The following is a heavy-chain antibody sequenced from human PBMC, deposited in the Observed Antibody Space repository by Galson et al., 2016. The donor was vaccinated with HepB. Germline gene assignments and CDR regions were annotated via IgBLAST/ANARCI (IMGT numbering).Heavy chain of an antibody. V-gene: IGHV5-51*01. J-gene: IGHJ4*02. CDR1: GYNFTTTYW. CDR3: ARPLQNSYGLDY. D-gene: IGHD5-18*01. Sequence: QSGAEVKKPGESLKISCKASGYNFTTTYWITWVRQMPGKVLEWKGMIYPGDSDTRYSPPFQGQVIISVDKSISTAYLQWSSLKASDTAMYYCARPLQNSYGLDYWGQGTLVTVSS. CDR2: IYPGDSDT.